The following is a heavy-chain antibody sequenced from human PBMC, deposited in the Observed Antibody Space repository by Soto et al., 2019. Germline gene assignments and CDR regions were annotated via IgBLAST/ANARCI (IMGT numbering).Heavy chain of an antibody. CDR3: ARDRYCSSTTCYLDN. V-gene: IGHV3-33*01. D-gene: IGHD2-2*01. Sequence: GGSLRLSCAASGFTFSSYGMHWVRQAPGKGLEWVAVIWYDGSNKYYADSVKGRFTISRDNSKNTLYLQMNSLRAEDTAVYYCARDRYCSSTTCYLDNWGQGTLVTVSS. J-gene: IGHJ4*02. CDR2: IWYDGSNK. CDR1: GFTFSSYG.